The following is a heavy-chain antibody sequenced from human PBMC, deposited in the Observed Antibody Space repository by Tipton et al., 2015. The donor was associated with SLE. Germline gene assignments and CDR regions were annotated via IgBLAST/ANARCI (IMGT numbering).Heavy chain of an antibody. V-gene: IGHV4-59*08. Sequence: TLSLTCTVSGGSLTGDYWSWIRQPPGKGLEWIGYIFYTGSTNYNPSLESRATISVDTSRNQFSLKLSSVTAADTAVYYCARHYDSLTPFDYWGQGTLVTVSS. J-gene: IGHJ4*02. D-gene: IGHD3-22*01. CDR1: GGSLTGDY. CDR2: IFYTGST. CDR3: ARHYDSLTPFDY.